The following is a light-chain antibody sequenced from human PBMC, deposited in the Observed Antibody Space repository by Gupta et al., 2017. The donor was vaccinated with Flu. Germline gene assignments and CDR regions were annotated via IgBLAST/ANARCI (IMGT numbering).Light chain of an antibody. CDR3: SSYAGSNNLV. J-gene: IGLJ2*01. CDR2: EVN. CDR1: SSDVGGYNS. Sequence: QSALTHPPPASGSPGQSVTISCTGTSSDVGGYNSVSWYQQHPGKAPKLMIYEVNKRPSGVPDRFSGSKSGNTASLTVSGLQAEDEADYYCSSYAGSNNLVFGGGTKLTVL. V-gene: IGLV2-8*01.